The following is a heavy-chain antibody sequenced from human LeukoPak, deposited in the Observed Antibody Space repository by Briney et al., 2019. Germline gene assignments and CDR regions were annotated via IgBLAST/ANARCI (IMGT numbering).Heavy chain of an antibody. CDR3: ARASLVYYDILTGYYSP. V-gene: IGHV4-34*01. CDR1: GGSFGGYY. D-gene: IGHD3-9*01. J-gene: IGHJ5*02. CDR2: INHSGST. Sequence: PSETLSLTCAVYGGSFGGYYWSWLRQPPGKGLEWIGEINHSGSTNYNPSLKSRVTISVDTSKNQFSLKLSSVTAADTAVYYCARASLVYYDILTGYYSPWGQGTLVTVSS.